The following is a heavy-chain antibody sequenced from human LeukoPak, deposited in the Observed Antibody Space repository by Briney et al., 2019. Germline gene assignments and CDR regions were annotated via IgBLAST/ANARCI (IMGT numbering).Heavy chain of an antibody. CDR3: ARDQYSGSLDY. CDR2: FYSTGST. J-gene: IGHJ4*02. V-gene: IGHV4-4*07. D-gene: IGHD1-26*01. Sequence: SETLSLTCTVSGGSISSYYWTWIRHPAGKGVEWIGRFYSTGSTNYNRSLKSRVTMSVDTSKNQFSLKLSSVTAADTAVYYCARDQYSGSLDYWGQGTLVTVSS. CDR1: GGSISSYY.